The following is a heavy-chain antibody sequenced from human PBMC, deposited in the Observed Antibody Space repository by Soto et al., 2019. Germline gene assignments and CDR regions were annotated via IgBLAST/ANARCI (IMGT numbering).Heavy chain of an antibody. D-gene: IGHD6-19*01. CDR1: GYTFSSYA. CDR3: ARDGAVAGDSNFDY. V-gene: IGHV1-3*01. J-gene: IGHJ4*02. Sequence: VKVSCKASGYTFSSYAMHWVRQAPGQRLEWMGWINAGNGNTKYSQKFQGRVTITRDTSASTAYMELSSLRSEDTAVYYCARDGAVAGDSNFDYWGQGTLVTVSS. CDR2: INAGNGNT.